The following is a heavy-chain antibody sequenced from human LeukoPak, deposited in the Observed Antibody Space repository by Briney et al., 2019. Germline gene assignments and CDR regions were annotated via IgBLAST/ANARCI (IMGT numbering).Heavy chain of an antibody. V-gene: IGHV1-2*02. CDR1: GYTFTGYY. Sequence: ASVTVSCKASGYTFTGYYMHWVRQAPGQGLEWMGWINPNSGGTNYAQKFQGRVTMTRDTSISTAYMELSRLRSDDTAVYYCAMTTVVTRYWFDPWGQGTLVTVSS. CDR3: AMTTVVTRYWFDP. D-gene: IGHD4-17*01. CDR2: INPNSGGT. J-gene: IGHJ5*02.